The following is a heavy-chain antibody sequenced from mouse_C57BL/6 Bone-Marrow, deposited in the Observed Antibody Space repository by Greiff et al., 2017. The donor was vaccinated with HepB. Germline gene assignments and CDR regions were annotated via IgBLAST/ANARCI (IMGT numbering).Heavy chain of an antibody. V-gene: IGHV1-15*01. Sequence: QVQLQQSGAELVRPGASVTLSCKASGYTFTDYEMHWVKQTPAQGLEWIGAMDPENGGTAYNQKFKGKAILTAYKSSRTASMELRSLTSEDSAVYYCTRSKVPYYYGSRGFDYWGQGTTLTVSS. D-gene: IGHD1-1*01. CDR3: TRSKVPYYYGSRGFDY. CDR1: GYTFTDYE. CDR2: MDPENGGT. J-gene: IGHJ2*01.